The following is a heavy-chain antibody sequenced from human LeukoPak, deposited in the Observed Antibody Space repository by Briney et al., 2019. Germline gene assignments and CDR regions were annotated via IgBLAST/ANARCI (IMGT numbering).Heavy chain of an antibody. Sequence: ATVKISCKVSGYTFTDYYMHWVQQAPGKVLEWMGLVDPEDGETIYAEKFQGRVTITADTSTDTAYMELGSLRSEDTAVYYCATLRFLEWFSYYYYMDVWGKGTTVTVSS. CDR3: ATLRFLEWFSYYYYMDV. J-gene: IGHJ6*03. CDR1: GYTFTDYY. D-gene: IGHD3-3*01. V-gene: IGHV1-69-2*01. CDR2: VDPEDGET.